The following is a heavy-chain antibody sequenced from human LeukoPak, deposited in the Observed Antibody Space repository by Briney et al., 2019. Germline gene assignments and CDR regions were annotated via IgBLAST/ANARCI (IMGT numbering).Heavy chain of an antibody. J-gene: IGHJ4*02. CDR2: IYPGDSDT. Sequence: GESLKISRQGSGYSITTYWIGWVRQKPGKGLEWLGSIYPGDSDTTYNPSFQGQVTISVDKSISTAYLQWSSLRASDTAMYYCTTMRELEFEEYYFDSWGQGTLVTVSS. V-gene: IGHV5-51*01. CDR3: TTMRELEFEEYYFDS. D-gene: IGHD1-1*01. CDR1: GYSITTYW.